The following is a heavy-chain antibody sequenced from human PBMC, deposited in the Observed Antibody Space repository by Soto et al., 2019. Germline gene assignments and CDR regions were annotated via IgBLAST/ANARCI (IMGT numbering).Heavy chain of an antibody. D-gene: IGHD4-4*01. J-gene: IGHJ6*02. CDR1: GFTLSNAW. CDR2: IKSKTDGGTT. CDR3: TRPPYSNYEGSYYYGMDV. Sequence: PGGSLRLSCAASGFTLSNAWMNWVRQAPGKGLEWVGRIKSKTDGGTTDYAAPVKGRFTISRDDSKNTLYLQMNSLKTEDTAVYYCTRPPYSNYEGSYYYGMDVWGQGTTVTVSS. V-gene: IGHV3-15*07.